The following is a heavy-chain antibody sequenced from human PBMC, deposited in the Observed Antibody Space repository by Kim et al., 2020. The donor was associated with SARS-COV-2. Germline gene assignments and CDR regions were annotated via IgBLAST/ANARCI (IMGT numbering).Heavy chain of an antibody. D-gene: IGHD3-22*01. V-gene: IGHV4-34*01. CDR1: GGSFSGYY. J-gene: IGHJ4*02. CDR2: INHSGST. Sequence: SETLSLTCAVYGGSFSGYYWSWIRQPPGKGLEWIGEINHSGSTNYNPSLKSRVTISVDTSKNQFSLKLSSVTAADTAVYYCARGLYYYDSSDWGQGTLVTVSS. CDR3: ARGLYYYDSSD.